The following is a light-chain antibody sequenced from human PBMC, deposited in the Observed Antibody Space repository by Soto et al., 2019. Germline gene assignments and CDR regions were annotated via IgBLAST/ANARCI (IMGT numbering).Light chain of an antibody. CDR3: QQYDVYPYT. CDR2: KAS. CDR1: QSIGSW. V-gene: IGKV1-5*03. J-gene: IGKJ2*01. Sequence: DIQMTQPPSTLSASVGDRVTITCRASQSIGSWLAWYQQKPGKAPNLLIYKASSLESGVPSRFSGSGSGTEFTLTISSLQPDDFATYYCQQYDVYPYTFGQGTKLELK.